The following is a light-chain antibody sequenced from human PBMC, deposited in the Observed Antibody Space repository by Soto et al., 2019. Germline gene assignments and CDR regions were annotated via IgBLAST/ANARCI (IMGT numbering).Light chain of an antibody. CDR1: SSDVGGYNY. J-gene: IGLJ1*01. Sequence: SALTQPASVSGSPGQSITISCPGTSSDVGGYNYVSWYRQHPGKAPKLMIYEVSKRPSGFSNRFSGSKSGNTASLTISGLQAGDEADYYCSSYTSTSTLYVFGTGTKVTVL. CDR2: EVS. V-gene: IGLV2-14*01. CDR3: SSYTSTSTLYV.